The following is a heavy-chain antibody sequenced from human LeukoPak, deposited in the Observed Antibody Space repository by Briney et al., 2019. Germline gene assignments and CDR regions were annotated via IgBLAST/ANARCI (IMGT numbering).Heavy chain of an antibody. Sequence: GGSLRLPCAASGFTLSSYWMHGVGQAPGKGLVWVSRINTDGRTINYADSVEGRFTISRDIAKNTLYLQMNSLRAEDTAVYYCVRVAAGTGSFDIWGQGTMVTVSS. V-gene: IGHV3-74*01. CDR2: INTDGRTI. D-gene: IGHD6-13*01. CDR3: VRVAAGTGSFDI. J-gene: IGHJ3*02. CDR1: GFTLSSYW.